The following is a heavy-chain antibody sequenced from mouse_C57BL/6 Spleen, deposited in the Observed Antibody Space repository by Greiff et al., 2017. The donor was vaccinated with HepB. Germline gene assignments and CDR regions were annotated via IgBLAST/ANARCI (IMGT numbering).Heavy chain of an antibody. J-gene: IGHJ4*01. CDR3: ARGSGSRNYAMDY. V-gene: IGHV5-17*01. CDR2: ISSGSSTI. D-gene: IGHD1-1*01. Sequence: EVKVVESGGGLVKPGGSLKLSCAASGFTFSDYGMHWVRQAPEKGLEWVAYISSGSSTIYYADTVKGRFTISRDNAKNTLFLQMTSLRSEDTAMYYCARGSGSRNYAMDYWGQGTSVTVSS. CDR1: GFTFSDYG.